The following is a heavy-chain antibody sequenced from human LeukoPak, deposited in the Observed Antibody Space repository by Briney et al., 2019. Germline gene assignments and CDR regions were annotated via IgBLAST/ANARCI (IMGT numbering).Heavy chain of an antibody. J-gene: IGHJ4*02. CDR3: ARGGSLPGGPPL. V-gene: IGHV4-59*01. Sequence: SETLSLTCTVSGGSISNYYWSWIRQPPGKGLEWIGYIYYSGSTNYNPSLKSRVSISVDTSKNQFSLKLNSVTAADTAVYYCARGGSLPGGPPLWGQGTLVTVSS. CDR2: IYYSGST. D-gene: IGHD4-17*01. CDR1: GGSISNYY.